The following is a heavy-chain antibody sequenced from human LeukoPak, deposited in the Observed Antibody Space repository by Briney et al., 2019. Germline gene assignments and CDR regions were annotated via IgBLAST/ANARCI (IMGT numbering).Heavy chain of an antibody. V-gene: IGHV3-23*01. Sequence: GGSLRLSCPGSGFTFSSYAMSWVRQAPGKGLEWVSAISGSGGSTYYADSVKGRFTISRDNSKNTLYLQMNSLRAEDTAVYYCAKCPPGYDYVWGSPTTGAYFDYWGQGTLVTVSS. D-gene: IGHD3-16*01. CDR2: ISGSGGST. CDR3: AKCPPGYDYVWGSPTTGAYFDY. J-gene: IGHJ4*02. CDR1: GFTFSSYA.